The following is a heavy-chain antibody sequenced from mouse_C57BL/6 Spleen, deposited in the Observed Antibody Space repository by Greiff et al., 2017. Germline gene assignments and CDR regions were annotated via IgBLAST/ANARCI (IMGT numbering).Heavy chain of an antibody. V-gene: IGHV1-47*01. CDR2: FHPYNDDT. CDR3: ARSYYGNEGNYAMDY. CDR1: GYTFTTYP. D-gene: IGHD2-10*01. Sequence: QVQLQQYGAELVKPGASVKMSCKASGYTFTTYPIEWMKQNHGKSLEWIGNFHPYNDDTKYNEKFKGKATLTVEKSSSTVYLELSRLTSDDSAVYYCARSYYGNEGNYAMDYWGQGTSVTVSS. J-gene: IGHJ4*01.